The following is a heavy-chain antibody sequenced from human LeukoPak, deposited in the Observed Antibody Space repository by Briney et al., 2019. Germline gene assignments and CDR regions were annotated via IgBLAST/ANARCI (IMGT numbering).Heavy chain of an antibody. Sequence: PSETLSLTCTVSGGSISSSSYYWGWIRQPPGKGLEWIGSIYYSGSTYYNPSLKSRVTISVDTSKNQFSLKLSSVTAADTAVYYCATQVFLPGAKTYYYDSSGYYYFDYWGQGTLVTVSS. V-gene: IGHV4-39*01. D-gene: IGHD3-22*01. CDR2: IYYSGST. J-gene: IGHJ4*02. CDR3: ATQVFLPGAKTYYYDSSGYYYFDY. CDR1: GGSISSSSYY.